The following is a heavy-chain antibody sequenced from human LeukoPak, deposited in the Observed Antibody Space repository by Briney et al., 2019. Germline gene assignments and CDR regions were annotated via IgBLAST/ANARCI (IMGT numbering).Heavy chain of an antibody. V-gene: IGHV3-30*04. CDR3: ARGSYVWGSYRSYYFDY. CDR1: GFTFSSYA. Sequence: PGGSLRLSCAASGFTFSSYAMHWVRQAPGKGLEWVAVISYDGSNKYYADSMKGRFTISRDNSKNTLYLQMNSLRAEDTAVYYCARGSYVWGSYRSYYFDYWGQGTLVTVSS. CDR2: ISYDGSNK. J-gene: IGHJ4*02. D-gene: IGHD3-16*02.